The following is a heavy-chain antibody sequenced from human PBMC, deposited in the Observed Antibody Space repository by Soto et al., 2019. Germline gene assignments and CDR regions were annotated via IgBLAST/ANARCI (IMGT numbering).Heavy chain of an antibody. D-gene: IGHD3-16*01. V-gene: IGHV4-39*01. CDR3: ATLRIMITFGGVTGGFFQH. Sequence: SETLSLTCTVSGGSISSSSYYWGWIRQPPGKGLEWIGSIYYSGSTYYNPSLKSRVTISVDTSKNQFSLKLSSVTAADTAVYYCATLRIMITFGGVTGGFFQHWGQGTLVTVSS. J-gene: IGHJ1*01. CDR2: IYYSGST. CDR1: GGSISSSSYY.